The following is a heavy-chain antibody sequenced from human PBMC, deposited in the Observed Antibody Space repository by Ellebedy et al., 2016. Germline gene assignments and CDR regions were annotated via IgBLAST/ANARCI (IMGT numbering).Heavy chain of an antibody. Sequence: GESLKISXAASGFTFSSYAMHWVRQAPGKGLEWVAVISYDGSNKYYADSVKGRFTISRDNSKNTLYLQMNSLRAEDTAVYYCARELYSGSCYGGPPDNWGQGTLVTVSS. D-gene: IGHD1-26*01. CDR3: ARELYSGSCYGGPPDN. V-gene: IGHV3-30-3*01. CDR2: ISYDGSNK. J-gene: IGHJ4*02. CDR1: GFTFSSYA.